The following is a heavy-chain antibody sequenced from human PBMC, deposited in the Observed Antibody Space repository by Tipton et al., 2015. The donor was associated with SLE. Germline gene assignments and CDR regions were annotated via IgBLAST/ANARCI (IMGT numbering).Heavy chain of an antibody. J-gene: IGHJ6*02. V-gene: IGHV4-31*03. CDR1: GGSISSGGHY. CDR3: ARDVGEWSSSSGSYGMDV. Sequence: SLTCTVSGGSISSGGHYWTWIRQHPGKGLEWIGYIYYTGSTYYTPSLKSRVTISVDTPKNQFSLKLNSVTDADTAVYYCARDVGEWSSSSGSYGMDVWGQGTTVTVSS. D-gene: IGHD6-6*01. CDR2: IYYTGST.